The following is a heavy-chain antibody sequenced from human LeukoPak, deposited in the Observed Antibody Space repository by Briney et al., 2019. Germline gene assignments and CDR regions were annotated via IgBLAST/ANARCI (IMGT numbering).Heavy chain of an antibody. CDR2: ISGSGGST. CDR3: AKEYYYDSSGYGDY. Sequence: GGSLRLSWAAAGFTFSSYAMSWVRQAPGKGLEWVSAISGSGGSTYYADSVKGRFTISRDNSKNTLYLQMNSLRAEDTAVYYCAKEYYYDSSGYGDYWGQGTLVTVSS. J-gene: IGHJ4*02. D-gene: IGHD3-22*01. CDR1: GFTFSSYA. V-gene: IGHV3-23*01.